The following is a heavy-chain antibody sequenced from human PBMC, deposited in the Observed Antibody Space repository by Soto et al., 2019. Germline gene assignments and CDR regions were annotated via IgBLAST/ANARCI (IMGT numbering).Heavy chain of an antibody. Sequence: SETLSLTCTVSGGSFSSYYWSWIRQPPGKGLEWIGYIYYSGGTNYNPSLKSRVTISVDTSKNQFSLKLSSVTAADTAVYYCASSALVYDILTGYYQTTNFPYWAQGTLVTVS. CDR1: GGSFSSYY. CDR3: ASSALVYDILTGYYQTTNFPY. V-gene: IGHV4-59*08. CDR2: IYYSGGT. D-gene: IGHD3-9*01. J-gene: IGHJ4*02.